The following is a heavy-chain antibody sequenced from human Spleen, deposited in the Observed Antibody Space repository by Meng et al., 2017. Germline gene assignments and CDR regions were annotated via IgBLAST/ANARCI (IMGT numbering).Heavy chain of an antibody. J-gene: IGHJ6*02. D-gene: IGHD2-21*02. V-gene: IGHV4-34*01. CDR2: INHSGST. Sequence: GSLRLSCTVSDDSISSYYWNWIRQPPGKGLEWIGEINHSGSTNYNPSLKSRVTMSLDTSKNQFSLKLGSVTAADTAVYYCANCCGGDCSSFYYYAMDVWGRGTTVTVSS. CDR1: DDSISSYY. CDR3: ANCCGGDCSSFYYYAMDV.